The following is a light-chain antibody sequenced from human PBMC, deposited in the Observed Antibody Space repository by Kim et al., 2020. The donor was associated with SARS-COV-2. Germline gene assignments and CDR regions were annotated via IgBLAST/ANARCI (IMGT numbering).Light chain of an antibody. CDR2: GKN. V-gene: IGLV3-19*01. CDR3: NSRDSSGNHVV. Sequence: ALGQTVRITCQGDSLRSYYASWYQQKPGQAPVLVIYGKNNRPSGIPDRFSGSSSGNTASLTITGAQAEDEADYYCNSRDSSGNHVVFGGGAQLAVL. CDR1: SLRSYY. J-gene: IGLJ2*01.